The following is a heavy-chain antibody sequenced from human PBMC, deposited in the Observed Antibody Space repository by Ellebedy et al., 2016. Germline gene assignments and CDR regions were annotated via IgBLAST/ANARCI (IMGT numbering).Heavy chain of an antibody. CDR1: GGSFSGYY. Sequence: SETLSLTCAVYGGSFSGYYWSWIRQPPGKGLEWIGYIYYSGSTNYNPSLKSRVTISVDTSKNQFSLKLSSVTAADTAVYYCARVMVGAIGGSWFDPWGQGTLVTVSS. V-gene: IGHV4-59*01. D-gene: IGHD1-26*01. CDR2: IYYSGST. J-gene: IGHJ5*02. CDR3: ARVMVGAIGGSWFDP.